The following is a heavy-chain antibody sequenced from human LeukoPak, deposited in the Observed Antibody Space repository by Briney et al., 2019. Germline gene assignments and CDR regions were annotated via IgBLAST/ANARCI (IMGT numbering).Heavy chain of an antibody. CDR2: ISYDGSNK. Sequence: GGSLRLSCAASGFTFSSYWMSWVRQAPGKGLEWVAVISYDGSNKYYADSVKGRFTISRDNSKNTLYLQMNSLRSEDTAVYYCASIRYSSVAFDIWGQGTMVTVSS. V-gene: IGHV3-30-3*01. J-gene: IGHJ3*02. CDR1: GFTFSSYW. D-gene: IGHD6-19*01. CDR3: ASIRYSSVAFDI.